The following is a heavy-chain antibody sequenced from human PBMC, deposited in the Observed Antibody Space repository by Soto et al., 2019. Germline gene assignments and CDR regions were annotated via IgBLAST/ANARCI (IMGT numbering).Heavy chain of an antibody. CDR2: ISYDGDKK. CDR3: AVMAGLVVSDDYGLDV. CDR1: GFSFRDYS. Sequence: QVHLVESGGGVVQPGRSLRLSCVASGFSFRDYSIHWVRQAPGKGLEWVAFISYDGDKKFFADSVKGRFNISRDNAKNTVYLQMSSLRPEDTAVFHCAVMAGLVVSDDYGLDVWGQGTTVTVSS. D-gene: IGHD2-21*01. V-gene: IGHV3-30-3*01. J-gene: IGHJ6*02.